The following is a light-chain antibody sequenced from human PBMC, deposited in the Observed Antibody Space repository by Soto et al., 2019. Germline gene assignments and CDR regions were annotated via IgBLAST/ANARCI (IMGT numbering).Light chain of an antibody. J-gene: IGKJ1*01. V-gene: IGKV3-20*01. CDR3: QQYGGSRWT. CDR2: GAS. Sequence: EIVLTQSPGTLSLSPGERATLSCRASQSVSSTYLAWYQQNPGQAPRLLIYGASNRATGIPDRFSGSGSGTDFTLTISRLEPEDFAVYYCQQYGGSRWTFGQGTRVYI. CDR1: QSVSSTY.